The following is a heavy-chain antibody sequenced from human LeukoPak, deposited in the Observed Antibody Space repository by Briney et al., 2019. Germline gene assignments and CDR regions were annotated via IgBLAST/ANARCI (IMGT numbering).Heavy chain of an antibody. CDR2: IYHSGST. D-gene: IGHD3-10*01. Sequence: SETLSLTCAVSGYSISSGYYWGWIRQPPGKGLEWIGSIYHSGSTYYNPSLKSRVTISVDTSKNQFSLKLSSVTAADTAVYYCARLYMVPSYYYYYMDVWGKGTTVTASS. CDR3: ARLYMVPSYYYYYMDV. V-gene: IGHV4-38-2*01. J-gene: IGHJ6*03. CDR1: GYSISSGYY.